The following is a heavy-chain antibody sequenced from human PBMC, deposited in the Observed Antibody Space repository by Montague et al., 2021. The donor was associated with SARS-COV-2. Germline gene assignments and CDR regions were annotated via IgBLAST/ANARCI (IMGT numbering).Heavy chain of an antibody. CDR1: GGSFSGYY. CDR2: VNHSGST. V-gene: IGHV4-34*01. J-gene: IGHJ6*02. D-gene: IGHD3-3*01. Sequence: SETLSLTCAVYGGSFSGYYWSWICQPPWKGLEWVWEVNHSGSTNSNPSLKSRVTISVDTSKTQFSLKLSSVTAADTAVYYCSRGPGVVIILAIYYYYGMDVGGQGTTVTVPS. CDR3: SRGPGVVIILAIYYYYGMDV.